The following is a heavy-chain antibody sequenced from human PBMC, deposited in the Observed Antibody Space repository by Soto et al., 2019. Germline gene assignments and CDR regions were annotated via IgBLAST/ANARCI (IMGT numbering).Heavy chain of an antibody. V-gene: IGHV1-24*01. CDR1: GYTHTELS. D-gene: IGHD4-17*01. J-gene: IGHJ6*03. CDR3: AKRSEDYYYYMDV. CDR2: FDPEDGET. Sequence: ASVKVSCKVSGYTHTELSMHWVRQEQKKGLEWMGGFDPEDGETIYAPYLQGRVTMPEDTSTDTAYMHLSSLTPEDTAVYYSAKRSEDYYYYMDVWGKGTTVTVSS.